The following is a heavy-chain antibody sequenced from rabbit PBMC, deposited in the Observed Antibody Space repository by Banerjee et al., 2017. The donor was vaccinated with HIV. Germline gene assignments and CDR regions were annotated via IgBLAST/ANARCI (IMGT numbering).Heavy chain of an antibody. CDR3: ARAYVTTSAEYNL. V-gene: IGHV1S45*01. D-gene: IGHD1-1*01. Sequence: GGLVKPEGSLTLSCTASGFSFSNKYVMCWVRQAPGKGLEWIACINTSTGNTVYASWAKGRFTISKTSSTTVTLQMTSLTAADTATYFCARAYVTTSAEYNLWGPGTLVTVS. CDR1: GFSFSNKYV. CDR2: INTSTGNT. J-gene: IGHJ4*01.